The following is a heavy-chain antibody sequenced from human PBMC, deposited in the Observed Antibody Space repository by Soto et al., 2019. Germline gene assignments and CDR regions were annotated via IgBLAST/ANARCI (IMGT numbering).Heavy chain of an antibody. CDR3: ARDNSGYEGDNWFDP. D-gene: IGHD5-12*01. Sequence: ASVKVSCKASGYTFTRHHIHWGRQAPGQGLEWMGWINPNSGGTNYAQKFQGRVTMNRDTSISTAYMELSRVRSDDTAVYYCARDNSGYEGDNWFDPWGQGTLVTVSS. V-gene: IGHV1-2*02. J-gene: IGHJ5*02. CDR1: GYTFTRHH. CDR2: INPNSGGT.